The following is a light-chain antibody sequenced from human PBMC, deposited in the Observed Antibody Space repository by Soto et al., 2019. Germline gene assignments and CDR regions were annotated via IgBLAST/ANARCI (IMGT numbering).Light chain of an antibody. CDR3: QPYKTFWT. J-gene: IGKJ1*01. V-gene: IGKV1-5*01. Sequence: DIQMTQSPSTLSASVGDRVTITCRASQTINYWLAWYQQKPGKAPKLLIYDVSTLGSGVPSRFSGSGSGTDFTLTISGLQPDDSATYYCQPYKTFWTFGQGTKVEI. CDR2: DVS. CDR1: QTINYW.